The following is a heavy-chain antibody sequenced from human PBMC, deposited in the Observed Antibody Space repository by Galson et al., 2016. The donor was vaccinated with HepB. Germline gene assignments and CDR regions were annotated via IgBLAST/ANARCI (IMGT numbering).Heavy chain of an antibody. V-gene: IGHV3-30*18. J-gene: IGHJ6*02. D-gene: IGHD2-15*01. CDR2: ISFDGSNP. CDR1: GFTFSNYG. Sequence: SLRLSCAASGFTFSNYGIHWVRQAPDKGLEWVAAISFDGSNPSYGDFVKGRFTISRDNSKNTLFLQMNSLRAEDTAVYYCAKDVVAAASYHYYYYDMDVWGQGTTVTVSS. CDR3: AKDVVAAASYHYYYYDMDV.